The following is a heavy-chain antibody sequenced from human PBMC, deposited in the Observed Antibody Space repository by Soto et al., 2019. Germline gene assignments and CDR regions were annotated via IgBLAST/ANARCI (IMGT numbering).Heavy chain of an antibody. CDR1: GFTFSDYW. J-gene: IGHJ3*02. D-gene: IGHD2-21*02. V-gene: IGHV3-7*01. Sequence: GGSLRLSCAASGFTFSDYWMSWVRQAPGKGLEWVANIKQDGSQRYYLDSVKGRFTISRDNAKNSLYLQMNILRPEDTAVYYCARPGGDHTPGNDAFDIWGQGTVVTVSS. CDR2: IKQDGSQR. CDR3: ARPGGDHTPGNDAFDI.